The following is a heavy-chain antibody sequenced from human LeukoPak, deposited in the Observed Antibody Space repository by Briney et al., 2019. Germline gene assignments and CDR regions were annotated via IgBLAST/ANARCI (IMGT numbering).Heavy chain of an antibody. V-gene: IGHV1-2*02. CDR2: INPNSGGT. J-gene: IGHJ4*02. CDR3: ARDEGDFWGGGGGYFDY. D-gene: IGHD3-3*01. CDR1: GYTFTGYY. Sequence: ASVKVSCKASGYTFTGYYMHWVRQAPGQGLEWMGWINPNSGGTNYAQKFQGRVTMTRDTSISTAYMELSRLRSDDTAVYYCARDEGDFWGGGGGYFDYWSQGTLVTVSS.